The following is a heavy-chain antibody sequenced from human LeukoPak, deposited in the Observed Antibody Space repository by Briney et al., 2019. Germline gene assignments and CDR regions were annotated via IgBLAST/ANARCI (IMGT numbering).Heavy chain of an antibody. CDR3: AKSVDILTGYLWSLDY. J-gene: IGHJ4*02. CDR1: GLTFSTYE. V-gene: IGHV3-48*03. D-gene: IGHD3-9*01. CDR2: ISSSGSTI. Sequence: GGSLRLSCAASGLTFSTYEMNWVRQAPGKGLEWVSYISSSGSTIYYADSVKGRFTISRDNAKNSLYLQMNSLRAEDTAVYYCAKSVDILTGYLWSLDYWGQGTLVTVSS.